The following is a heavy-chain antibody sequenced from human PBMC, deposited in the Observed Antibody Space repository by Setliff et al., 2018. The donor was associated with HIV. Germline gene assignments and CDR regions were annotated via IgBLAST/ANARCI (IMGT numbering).Heavy chain of an antibody. Sequence: SETLSLTCSVSGRSLTTGGLYWNWIRQPPGKGLEWIGKINHSGSTTYNPSLKSRVTISVDTSKNHFSLRLSSVTAADTAVFYCARGLLWPSGTFDIWGQGTMVTVSS. J-gene: IGHJ3*02. CDR2: INHSGST. D-gene: IGHD3-10*01. CDR1: GRSLTTGGLY. CDR3: ARGLLWPSGTFDI. V-gene: IGHV4-61*03.